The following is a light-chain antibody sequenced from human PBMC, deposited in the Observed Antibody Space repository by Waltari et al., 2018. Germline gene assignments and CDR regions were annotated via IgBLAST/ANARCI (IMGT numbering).Light chain of an antibody. J-gene: IGKJ4*01. V-gene: IGKV3-11*01. CDR2: DAS. CDR1: PSVSSY. Sequence: EIVLTQSPATLSLSPGERATLSCRASPSVSSYLAWSQQKPGQAPRLLIYDASNRATGIPARFSGSGSGTDFTLTISSLEPEDFAVYYCQQRSNWPPKVTFGGGTKVEIK. CDR3: QQRSNWPPKVT.